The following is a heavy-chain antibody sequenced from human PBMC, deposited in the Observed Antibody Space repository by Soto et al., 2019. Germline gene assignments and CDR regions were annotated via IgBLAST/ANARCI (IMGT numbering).Heavy chain of an antibody. D-gene: IGHD3-10*01. Sequence: SETLSLTCTVSGGSISSSSYYWGWIRQPPGKGLEWIGSIYYSGSTYYNPSLKSRVTISVDTSKNQFSLKLSSVTAADTAVYYCASAITMVRGVTQYYFDYWGQGTLVTVSS. CDR3: ASAITMVRGVTQYYFDY. V-gene: IGHV4-39*01. CDR1: GGSISSSSYY. J-gene: IGHJ4*02. CDR2: IYYSGST.